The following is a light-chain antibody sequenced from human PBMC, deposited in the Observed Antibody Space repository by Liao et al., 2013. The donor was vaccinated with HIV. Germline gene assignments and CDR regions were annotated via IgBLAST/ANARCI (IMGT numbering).Light chain of an antibody. CDR2: QDT. Sequence: SYELTQPPSVSVSPGQTTSITCSGDKLGEKYACWYQQKPGQTPVLVIYQDTKRPSGIPERFSGSNYGNTATLTISGTQAMDEADYYCQAWDSSTAVFG. J-gene: IGLJ1*01. CDR1: KLGEKY. CDR3: QAWDSSTAV. V-gene: IGLV3-1*01.